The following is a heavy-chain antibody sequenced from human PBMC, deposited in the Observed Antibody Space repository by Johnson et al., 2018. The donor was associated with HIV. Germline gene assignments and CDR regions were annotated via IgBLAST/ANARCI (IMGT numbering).Heavy chain of an antibody. CDR3: AKDSKRELVQGKDAFDF. J-gene: IGHJ3*01. Sequence: VQLVESGGGVVQPGGSLRLSCAASGFIFSIYGMHWVRQAPGKGLEWVAFIRYDGSNKDYVDSVKGRFTISRDNSKNTLDLQMNILRTEDTAVYYCAKDSKRELVQGKDAFDFGGQGTMVIVSS. D-gene: IGHD4-11*01. CDR2: IRYDGSNK. V-gene: IGHV3-30*02. CDR1: GFIFSIYG.